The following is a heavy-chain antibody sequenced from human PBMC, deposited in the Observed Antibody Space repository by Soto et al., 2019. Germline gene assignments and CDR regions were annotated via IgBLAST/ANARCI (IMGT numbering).Heavy chain of an antibody. J-gene: IGHJ4*02. V-gene: IGHV4-59*01. Sequence: SETLSLTCTVSGGSISSYYWSWIRQPPGKGLEWIGYIYYSGSTNYNPSLKSRVTISVDTSKNQFSLKLSSVTAADTTVYYCARENGDYGDPFDYWGQGTLVTVSS. CDR1: GGSISSYY. CDR2: IYYSGST. D-gene: IGHD4-17*01. CDR3: ARENGDYGDPFDY.